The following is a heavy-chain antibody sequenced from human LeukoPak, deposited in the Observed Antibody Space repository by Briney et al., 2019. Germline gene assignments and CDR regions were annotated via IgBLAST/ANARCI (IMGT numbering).Heavy chain of an antibody. CDR2: IYYSGST. CDR1: GGSISSYY. V-gene: IGHV4-59*01. J-gene: IGHJ4*02. Sequence: SETLSLTCTVSGGSISSYYWSWIRQPPGRGLEWIGYIYYSGSTNYNPSLKSRVTISVDTSKNQFSLKLSSVTAADTAVYYCATYSSSWYGWEFDYWGQGTLVTVSS. CDR3: ATYSSSWYGWEFDY. D-gene: IGHD6-13*01.